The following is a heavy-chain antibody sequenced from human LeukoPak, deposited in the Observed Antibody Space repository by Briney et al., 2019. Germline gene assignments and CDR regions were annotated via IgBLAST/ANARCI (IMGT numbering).Heavy chain of an antibody. CDR1: GFSVGSPG. D-gene: IGHD6-19*01. J-gene: IGHJ4*02. CDR3: AQGYLSGWYPN. Sequence: PGGSLRLSCAVSGFSVGSPGMSWVRQAPGKGLEWISAISLDGETTYYADSVKGRFFISRDSSRNTLYLQLSSLRVEDTAVYYCAQGYLSGWYPNWGQGSLVSVSS. V-gene: IGHV3-23*01. CDR2: ISLDGETT.